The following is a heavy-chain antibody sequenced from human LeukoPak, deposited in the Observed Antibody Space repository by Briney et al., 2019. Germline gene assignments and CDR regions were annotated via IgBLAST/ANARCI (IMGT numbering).Heavy chain of an antibody. V-gene: IGHV3-53*01. CDR1: GFTVSSNY. D-gene: IGHD1-7*01. J-gene: IGHJ6*02. Sequence: PGGSLRLSCPPSGFTVSSNYMSWVRQAPGKGLGWVSVIYSGGSTYYADSVKGRFTISRDNSKNTLYLQMNSLRAEDTAVYYCARDGAGTDLDGMDVWGQGTTVTVSS. CDR3: ARDGAGTDLDGMDV. CDR2: IYSGGST.